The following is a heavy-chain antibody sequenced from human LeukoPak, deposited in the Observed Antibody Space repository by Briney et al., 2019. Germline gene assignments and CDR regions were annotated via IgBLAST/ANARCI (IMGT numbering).Heavy chain of an antibody. V-gene: IGHV3-23*01. CDR3: ARVDSGNYDY. Sequence: RPGGSLRLSCAASGFRFSGYVMSWVRQAPGKGLEYVSSIDFSDDGDSYYADSVKGRFTISRDNSKNALFLQMNSLRVEDTAFYYCARVDSGNYDYWGQGTLLTVSS. CDR2: IDFSDDGDS. D-gene: IGHD1-26*01. J-gene: IGHJ4*02. CDR1: GFRFSGYV.